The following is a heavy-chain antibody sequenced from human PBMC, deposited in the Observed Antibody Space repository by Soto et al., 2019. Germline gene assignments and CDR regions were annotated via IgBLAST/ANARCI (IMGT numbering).Heavy chain of an antibody. Sequence: GGSLRLSCAASGFAFSTYWIHWVRQAPGKGLVWVSRLNGDGRSTSYADSVKGRFTISRDNAKNTVYLEMNSLRAEDTGVYYCARDKSYTMDVWGQGTTVTVS. CDR2: LNGDGRST. CDR3: ARDKSYTMDV. CDR1: GFAFSTYW. J-gene: IGHJ6*02. V-gene: IGHV3-74*01. D-gene: IGHD4-4*01.